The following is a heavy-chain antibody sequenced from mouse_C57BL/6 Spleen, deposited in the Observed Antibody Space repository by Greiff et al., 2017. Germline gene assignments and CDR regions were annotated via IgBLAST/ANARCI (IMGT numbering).Heavy chain of an antibody. CDR2: ISNGGGST. V-gene: IGHV5-12*01. Sequence: EVNVVESGGGLVQPGGSLKLSCAASGFTFSDYYMYWVRQTPEKRLEWVAYISNGGGSTYYPDTVKGRFTISRDNAKNTLYLQMSRLKSEDTAMYYCTRHADSYCDYWGKGTTLTVSS. CDR3: TRHADSYCDY. CDR1: GFTFSDYY. J-gene: IGHJ2*01.